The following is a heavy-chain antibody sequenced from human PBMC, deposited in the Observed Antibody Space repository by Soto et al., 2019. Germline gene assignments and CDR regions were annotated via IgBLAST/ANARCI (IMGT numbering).Heavy chain of an antibody. V-gene: IGHV3-23*01. J-gene: IGHJ4*02. CDR1: GFTFSSYA. D-gene: IGHD3-22*01. CDR2: ISGSGGST. Sequence: PGGSLRLSCAASGFTFSSYAMSWVRQAPGKGLEWVSAISGSGGSTYYADSVKGRFTISRDNSKNTLYLQMNSLRAEDTAVYYCAKDMVITMIVVVITYFDYWGQGTLVTVSS. CDR3: AKDMVITMIVVVITYFDY.